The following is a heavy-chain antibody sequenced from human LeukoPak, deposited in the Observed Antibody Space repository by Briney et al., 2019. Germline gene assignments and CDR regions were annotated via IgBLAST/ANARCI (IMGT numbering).Heavy chain of an antibody. CDR3: ARETTGTADAFDI. CDR1: GYTFTGCY. Sequence: GASVKISCKASGYTFTGCYMHWVRQAPGQGLEWMGWINPNSGGTNYAQKFQGRVTMTRDTSITTAYMELSRLRSDDTAGYYCARETTGTADAFDIWGQGTMVTVSS. D-gene: IGHD1-1*01. V-gene: IGHV1-2*02. CDR2: INPNSGGT. J-gene: IGHJ3*02.